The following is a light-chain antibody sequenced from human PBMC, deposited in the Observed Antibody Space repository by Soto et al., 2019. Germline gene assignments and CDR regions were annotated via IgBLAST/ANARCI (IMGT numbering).Light chain of an antibody. CDR2: DVS. CDR1: SSDVCSYNY. CDR3: NSYTGSSTPYV. V-gene: IGLV2-14*03. Sequence: QSVLTQPASVSGSPGQSITISCTGTSSDVCSYNYVSWYQQHPGKAPKLMIYDVSNRPSGVSNRFSGSKSGNTASLTISGLQAEDEADYYCNSYTGSSTPYVFGTGTKVTVL. J-gene: IGLJ1*01.